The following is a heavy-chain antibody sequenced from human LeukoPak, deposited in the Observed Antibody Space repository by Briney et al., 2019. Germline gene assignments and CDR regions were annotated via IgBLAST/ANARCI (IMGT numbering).Heavy chain of an antibody. V-gene: IGHV5-10-1*01. CDR3: ARVPRYSSGWYNTYYFDY. CDR2: IDPSDSYT. D-gene: IGHD6-19*01. CDR1: GYSFTSYW. J-gene: IGHJ4*02. Sequence: GESLRISCKGSGYSFTSYWISLVRQMPGKGLERLGRIDPSDSYTNYRPSFQGHVTISADKSISPAYLQWSSLKASATAMYYCARVPRYSSGWYNTYYFDYWGQGTLVTVSS.